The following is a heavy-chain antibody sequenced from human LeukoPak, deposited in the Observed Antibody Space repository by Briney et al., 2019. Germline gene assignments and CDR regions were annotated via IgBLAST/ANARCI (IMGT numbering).Heavy chain of an antibody. D-gene: IGHD6-19*01. V-gene: IGHV3-23*01. CDR3: AKPPYSSGWYVVDY. J-gene: IGHJ4*02. Sequence: GGSLRLSCAASGCTFSSYAMSWVRQAPGKGLEWVSAISGSGGSTYYADSVKGRFTISRDNSKNTLYLQMNSLRAEDTAVYYCAKPPYSSGWYVVDYWGQGTLVTVSS. CDR2: ISGSGGST. CDR1: GCTFSSYA.